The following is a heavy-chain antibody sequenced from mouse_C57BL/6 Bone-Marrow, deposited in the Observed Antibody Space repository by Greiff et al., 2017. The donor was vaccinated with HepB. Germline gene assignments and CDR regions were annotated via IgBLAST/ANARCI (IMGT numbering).Heavy chain of an antibody. CDR1: GFTFSSYA. J-gene: IGHJ2*01. D-gene: IGHD1-1*01. Sequence: DVQLVESGGGLVKPGGSLKLSCAASGFTFSSYAMSWVRQTPEKRLEWVATISDGGSYTYYPDNVKGRFTISRDNAKNNLYLQMSHLKSEDTAMYYCAREEVLITTVVAYYFDYWGQGTTLTVSS. V-gene: IGHV5-4*01. CDR2: ISDGGSYT. CDR3: AREEVLITTVVAYYFDY.